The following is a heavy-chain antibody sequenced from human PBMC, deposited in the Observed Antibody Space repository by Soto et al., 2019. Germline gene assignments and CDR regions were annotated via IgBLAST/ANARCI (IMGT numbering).Heavy chain of an antibody. Sequence: PGGSLRLSCAASGFTFRTFALHWVRQAPGKGLEWVAVISNDGSNKNFQDSVKGRFTVSRDNSKNTLYLQMNSLRAEDTAVYYCAREHFDYYGMDVWGQGTTVTVSS. CDR2: ISNDGSNK. V-gene: IGHV3-30-3*01. CDR3: AREHFDYYGMDV. J-gene: IGHJ6*02. CDR1: GFTFRTFA.